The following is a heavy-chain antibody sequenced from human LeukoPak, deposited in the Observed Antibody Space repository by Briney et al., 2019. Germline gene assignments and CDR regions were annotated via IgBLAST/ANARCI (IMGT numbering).Heavy chain of an antibody. D-gene: IGHD6-13*01. CDR1: GFTFDDYA. V-gene: IGHV3-9*01. Sequence: GRSLRLSCAASGFTFDDYAMHWVRQAPGKGLEWVSGISWNSGSIGYADSVKGRFTISRDNAKNSLYLQMNSLRAEDTALYYCAEASDSSAVYYFDYWGQGTLVTVSS. J-gene: IGHJ4*02. CDR3: AEASDSSAVYYFDY. CDR2: ISWNSGSI.